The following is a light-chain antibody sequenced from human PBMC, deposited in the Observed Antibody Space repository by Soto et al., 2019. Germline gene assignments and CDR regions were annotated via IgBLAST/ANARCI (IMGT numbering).Light chain of an antibody. Sequence: QSALTQPPSASGSPGQSATISCTGTSSDVGGYNYVSWYQQHPGKAPKLMIYEDNKRPSGVPDRFSGSKSGNTASLTVFWLQAEDEADYYCTSYAGSKGVFGTGTKVTVL. CDR3: TSYAGSKGV. CDR2: EDN. V-gene: IGLV2-8*01. J-gene: IGLJ1*01. CDR1: SSDVGGYNY.